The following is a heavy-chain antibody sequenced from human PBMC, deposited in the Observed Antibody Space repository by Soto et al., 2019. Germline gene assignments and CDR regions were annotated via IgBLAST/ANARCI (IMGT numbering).Heavy chain of an antibody. CDR2: IYYSGST. CDR3: ARQWRPSYFNWFDP. CDR1: GGSISSYY. D-gene: IGHD3-9*01. Sequence: SGTLSLTCIVFGGSISSYYWTWIRQPPGKGLEWIGYIYYSGSTNYNPSLYSRVTISVDTSKNQFSLKLTSVTAADTAVYYCARQWRPSYFNWFDPWGQGTLVTVSS. J-gene: IGHJ5*02. V-gene: IGHV4-59*08.